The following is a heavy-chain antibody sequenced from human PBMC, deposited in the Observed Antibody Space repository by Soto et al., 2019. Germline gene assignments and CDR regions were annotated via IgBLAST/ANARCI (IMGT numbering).Heavy chain of an antibody. V-gene: IGHV4-38-2*02. CDR3: GRSGEDYGSYIDL. Sequence: XDTLGLTCSVSGYSISSGYYSAWSRQPPGKGLEWIGSINYSGKTYHNPSLRSRVTISVDTSKNQLSLKLTSVTAADTAVYYCGRSGEDYGSYIDLWGQGNLVTVSS. CDR1: GYSISSGYY. CDR2: INYSGKT. J-gene: IGHJ5*02. D-gene: IGHD4-17*01.